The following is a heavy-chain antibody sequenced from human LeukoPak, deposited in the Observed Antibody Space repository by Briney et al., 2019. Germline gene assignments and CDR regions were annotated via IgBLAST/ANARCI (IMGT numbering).Heavy chain of an antibody. V-gene: IGHV1-24*01. D-gene: IGHD6-13*01. CDR1: GYTLTELS. CDR2: FDPEDGET. J-gene: IGHJ5*02. Sequence: ASVKVSCKVSGYTLTELSMHWVRQAPGKGLEWMGGFDPEDGETIYAQKFQGRVTMTRDTSTSTVYMELSSLRSEDTAVYYCARDSRHSSSWYGWFDPWGQGTLVTVSS. CDR3: ARDSRHSSSWYGWFDP.